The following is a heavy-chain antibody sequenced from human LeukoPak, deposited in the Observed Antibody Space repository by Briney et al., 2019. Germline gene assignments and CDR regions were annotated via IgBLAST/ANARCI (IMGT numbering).Heavy chain of an antibody. CDR1: GGSFGGYY. CDR2: INHSGST. CDR3: ARAWPPTILGVVVNWFDP. Sequence: PSETLSLTCAVYGGSFGGYYWSWIRQPPGKGLEWIGEINHSGSTNYNPSLKSRVTISVDTSKNQFSLKLSSVTAADTAVYYCARAWPPTILGVVVNWFDPWGQGTLVTVSS. J-gene: IGHJ5*02. V-gene: IGHV4-34*01. D-gene: IGHD3-3*01.